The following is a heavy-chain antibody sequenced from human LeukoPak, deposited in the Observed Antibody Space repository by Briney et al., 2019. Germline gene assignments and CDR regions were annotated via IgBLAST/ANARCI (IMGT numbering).Heavy chain of an antibody. D-gene: IGHD5-12*01. CDR3: ARRVRVATIDY. CDR2: IHYSVTT. Sequence: SETLSLTRTVSGGSISSSSYYWAWIRQPPGKGLEWIGSIHYSVTTFYSPSLKSRVTISADASKNQFSLKLSSVTAADTAVYYCARRVRVATIDYWGQGTLVTVSS. V-gene: IGHV4-39*01. J-gene: IGHJ4*02. CDR1: GGSISSSSYY.